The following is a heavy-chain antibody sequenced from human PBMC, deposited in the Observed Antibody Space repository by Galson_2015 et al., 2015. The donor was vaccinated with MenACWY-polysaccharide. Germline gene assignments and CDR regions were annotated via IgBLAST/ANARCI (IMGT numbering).Heavy chain of an antibody. CDR2: ISGSGGST. CDR3: AKANGVVVPAAIEY. V-gene: IGHV3-23*01. CDR1: GFTFSSYA. D-gene: IGHD2-2*02. J-gene: IGHJ4*02. Sequence: SLRLSCAASGFTFSSYAMSWVHQAPGKGLEWVSAISGSGGSTYYADSVKGRFTISRDDSKNTLYLQMNSLRAEDTAVYYCAKANGVVVPAAIEYWGQGTLVTVSS.